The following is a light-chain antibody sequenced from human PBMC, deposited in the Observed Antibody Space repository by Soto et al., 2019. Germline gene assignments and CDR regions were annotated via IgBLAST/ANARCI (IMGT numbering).Light chain of an antibody. Sequence: DIEMTQSPSNLSGYVGDRVTITCRASQTISSWLAWYQQRPGKAPKLLIYKASTLKSGVPSRFSGSGSGTEFTLPLSRLQPDDVSTDYCQHYNSYSEAFGQGTKVDIK. CDR1: QTISSW. CDR2: KAS. J-gene: IGKJ1*01. CDR3: QHYNSYSEA. V-gene: IGKV1-5*03.